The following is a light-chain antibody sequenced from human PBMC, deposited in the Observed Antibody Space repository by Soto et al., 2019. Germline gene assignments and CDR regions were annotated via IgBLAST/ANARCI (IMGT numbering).Light chain of an antibody. CDR3: AAWDDSLNGYV. J-gene: IGLJ1*01. CDR1: TSNIGSNP. CDR2: SNI. Sequence: QSVLTQPPSASGTPGQRVTISCSGTTSNIGSNPVNWYQQLPGTAPKLLIYSNIQRPSGVPDRRSGSKSGTSASLAIRGLQSEDEADYYCAAWDDSLNGYVFGTGTKLTVL. V-gene: IGLV1-44*01.